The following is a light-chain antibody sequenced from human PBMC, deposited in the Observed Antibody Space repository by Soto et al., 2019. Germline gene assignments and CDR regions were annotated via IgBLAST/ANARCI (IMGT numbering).Light chain of an antibody. CDR3: QQYDNLPR. V-gene: IGKV1-33*01. Sequence: DIPMTQSPSSLSASVGDRVTITCQASQDTSNYLNWYQQKPGKAPKLLIYDASNLETGVPSRFSGSGSGTDFTFTISSLQPEDIATYYCQQYDNLPRFGPGTKVDIK. J-gene: IGKJ3*01. CDR2: DAS. CDR1: QDTSNY.